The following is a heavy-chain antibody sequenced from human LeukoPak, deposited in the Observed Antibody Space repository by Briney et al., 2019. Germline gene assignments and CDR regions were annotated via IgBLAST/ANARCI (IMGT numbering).Heavy chain of an antibody. CDR3: ARDLYSSSWYGDYYYYMDV. D-gene: IGHD6-13*01. CDR1: GDSVSSNSAA. CDR2: TYYRSKWYN. Sequence: SQTLSLTCAISGDSVSSNSAAWNWIRQSPSRGLEWLGRTYYRSKWYNDYAVSVKSRITINPDTSKNQSSLQLNSVTPEDTAVYYCARDLYSSSWYGDYYYYMDVWGKGTTVTISS. J-gene: IGHJ6*03. V-gene: IGHV6-1*01.